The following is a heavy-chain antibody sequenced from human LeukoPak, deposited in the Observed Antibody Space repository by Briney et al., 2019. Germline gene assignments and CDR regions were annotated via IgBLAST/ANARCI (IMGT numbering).Heavy chain of an antibody. V-gene: IGHV4-34*01. D-gene: IGHD3-10*02. CDR1: GGSFSGYY. CDR2: INHSGST. Sequence: SETLSLTCAVYGGSFSGYYWSWIRQPPGKGLAWIGEINHSGSTNYNPSLKSRVTISVDTSKNQFSLKVSSVTAADTAVYYCARHMLGAYNWFDPWGQGTLVTVSS. CDR3: ARHMLGAYNWFDP. J-gene: IGHJ5*02.